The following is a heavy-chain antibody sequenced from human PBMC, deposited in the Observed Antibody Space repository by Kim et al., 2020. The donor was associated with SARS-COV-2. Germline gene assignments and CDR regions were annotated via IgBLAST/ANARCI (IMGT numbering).Heavy chain of an antibody. J-gene: IGHJ6*02. CDR3: ARGLFRVIAVAGNPKYYYYGMDV. CDR1: GGSISSSNW. V-gene: IGHV4-4*02. Sequence: SETLSLTCAVSGGSISSSNWWSCVRQPPGKGLEWIGEIYHSGSTNYNPSLKSRVTISVDKSKNQFSLKLSSVTAADTSVYYCARGLFRVIAVAGNPKYYYYGMDVWGPGTTVTVSS. CDR2: IYHSGST. D-gene: IGHD6-19*01.